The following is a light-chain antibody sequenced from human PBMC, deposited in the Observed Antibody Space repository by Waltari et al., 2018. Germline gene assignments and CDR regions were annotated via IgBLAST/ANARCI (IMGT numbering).Light chain of an antibody. Sequence: EIVMTQSPATLSVSTGDSASHSCRASQRVSRNLAGYQHKTGQPPRLLIYGASIRATDVPGTFSGSGSESEFTLALTCLPSEVFAIYYCQQYTNRPPDPFRQGSTLEI. CDR1: QRVSRN. CDR2: GAS. CDR3: QQYTNRPPDP. J-gene: IGKJ2*01. V-gene: IGKV3-15*01.